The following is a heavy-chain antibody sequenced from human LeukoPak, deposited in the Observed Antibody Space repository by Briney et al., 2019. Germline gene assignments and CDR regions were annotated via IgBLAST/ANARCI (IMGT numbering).Heavy chain of an antibody. Sequence: SETLSLTCTVSGGSISSGGYYWSWIRQHQGKGLEWIGNIYYSGSTYYNPSLKSRVTISVDTSKNQFSLKLSSVTAADTAVYYCARSKTTVTTLRYYYYGMDVWGQGTTVTVSS. V-gene: IGHV4-31*03. CDR3: ARSKTTVTTLRYYYYGMDV. CDR1: GGSISSGGYY. CDR2: IYYSGST. J-gene: IGHJ6*02. D-gene: IGHD4-17*01.